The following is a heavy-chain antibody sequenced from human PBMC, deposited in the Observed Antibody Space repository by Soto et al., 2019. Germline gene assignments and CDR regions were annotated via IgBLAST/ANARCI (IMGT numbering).Heavy chain of an antibody. CDR1: GYTFTSYG. Sequence: ASVKVSCKASGYTFTSYGISWVRQAPGQGLEWMGWISAYNGNTNYAQKLQGRVTMTTDTSTSTAYMELRSLRSDDTAVYYCARKRATIFGVVSYYYMDFWGKGTKVTVSS. CDR3: ARKRATIFGVVSYYYMDF. J-gene: IGHJ6*03. CDR2: ISAYNGNT. D-gene: IGHD3-3*01. V-gene: IGHV1-18*01.